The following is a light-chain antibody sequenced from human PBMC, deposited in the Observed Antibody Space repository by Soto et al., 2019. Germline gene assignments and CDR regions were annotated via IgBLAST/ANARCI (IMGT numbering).Light chain of an antibody. J-gene: IGLJ2*01. V-gene: IGLV2-11*01. CDR1: SSDVGAYDS. Sequence: QSALSQPRSVSGPPGQSITISCTGTSSDVGAYDSVSWYQMHPDRAPHLMIYDVNERPSGVPDRFSGSKSGNTASLTISGLQAEDEADYYCCSYAGSDTFAAFGGGTKLTVL. CDR2: DVN. CDR3: CSYAGSDTFAA.